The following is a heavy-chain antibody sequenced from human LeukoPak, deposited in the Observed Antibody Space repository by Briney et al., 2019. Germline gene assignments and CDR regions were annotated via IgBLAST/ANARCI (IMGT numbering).Heavy chain of an antibody. CDR1: GFTFSSYA. D-gene: IGHD1-14*01. CDR2: IKQDGSEK. J-gene: IGHJ6*03. V-gene: IGHV3-30*04. Sequence: GGSLRLSCAASGFTFSSYAMHWVRQAPGKGLEWVANIKQDGSEKYYADSVKGRFTISRDNSKNTLYLQMNSLRAEDTAVYYCARVPEGNYYYYMDVWGKGTTVTVSS. CDR3: ARVPEGNYYYYMDV.